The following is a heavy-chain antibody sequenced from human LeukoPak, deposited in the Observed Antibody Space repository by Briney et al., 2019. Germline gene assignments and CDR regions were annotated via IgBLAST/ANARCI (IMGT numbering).Heavy chain of an antibody. CDR1: GGSFSGYY. J-gene: IGHJ4*02. V-gene: IGHV4-34*01. D-gene: IGHD3-10*01. CDR3: ARRVPYYYGSGIYPRND. Sequence: SETLSLTCAVYGGSFSGYYWSWIRQPPGKGLEWIGEINHSGSTNYNPFLKSRVTISVDTSKNQFSLKLSSVTAADTAVYYCARRVPYYYGSGIYPRNDGGEETRVTVS. CDR2: INHSGST.